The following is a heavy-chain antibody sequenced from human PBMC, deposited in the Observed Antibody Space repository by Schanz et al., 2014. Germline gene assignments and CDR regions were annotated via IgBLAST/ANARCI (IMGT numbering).Heavy chain of an antibody. J-gene: IGHJ3*02. V-gene: IGHV1-18*04. CDR1: GYTFTGYY. Sequence: QLQLVQSGAEVKKPGSSVKVSCKASGYTFTGYYMHWVRQAPGQGLEWMGWITAYNGDTNYALKLQGRVTMTTDTSTGTAYMELRSLRSDDTALYYCTRGGYSYALSAFDIWGQGTMVTVSS. CDR3: TRGGYSYALSAFDI. D-gene: IGHD5-18*01. CDR2: ITAYNGDT.